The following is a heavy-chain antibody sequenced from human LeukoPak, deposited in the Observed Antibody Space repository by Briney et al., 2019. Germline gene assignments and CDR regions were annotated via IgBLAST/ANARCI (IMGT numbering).Heavy chain of an antibody. CDR3: ARLYDFWSGTDY. V-gene: IGHV4-59*01. D-gene: IGHD3-3*01. J-gene: IGHJ4*02. CDR2: IYYSGST. Sequence: SETLSLTCTVSGGSISSYYWSWIRQPRGKGLEWIGYIYYSGSTNYNPSLKSRVTISVDTSKNQFSLKLSSVTAADTAVYYCARLYDFWSGTDYWGQGTLVTVSS. CDR1: GGSISSYY.